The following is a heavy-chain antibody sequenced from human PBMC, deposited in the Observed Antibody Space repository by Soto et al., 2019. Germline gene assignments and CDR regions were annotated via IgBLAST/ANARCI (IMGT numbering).Heavy chain of an antibody. V-gene: IGHV5-51*01. Sequence: WGRRIRKMPGKGLELMGIIYPSDSDTRYRPSFQGQVTISADKSISSAYLQWSSLRASDTAMYYCARGGVSTRTFDYWGQGTPVTVYS. CDR3: ARGGVSTRTFDY. D-gene: IGHD3-3*01. CDR1: W. J-gene: IGHJ4*02. CDR2: IYPSDSDT.